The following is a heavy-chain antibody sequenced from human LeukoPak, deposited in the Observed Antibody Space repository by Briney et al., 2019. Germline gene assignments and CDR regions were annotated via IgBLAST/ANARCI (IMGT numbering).Heavy chain of an antibody. Sequence: ASVKVSCKVSGYTFTNYYIHWVRQAPGQGLEWMGIINPSGGSTNYTQKFQGRVTMTRDTSTSTVFMELSSLRSDDTAVYYCAKLSYEGDYWGQGTLVTVSS. CDR1: GYTFTNYY. V-gene: IGHV1-46*01. D-gene: IGHD3-16*01. J-gene: IGHJ4*02. CDR2: INPSGGST. CDR3: AKLSYEGDY.